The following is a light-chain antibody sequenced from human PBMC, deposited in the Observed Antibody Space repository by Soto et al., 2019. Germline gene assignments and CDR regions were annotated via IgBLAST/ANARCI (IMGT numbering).Light chain of an antibody. Sequence: DIQMTQSPSTLSASVGDRVTITCRASQSISSWLAWYQQKPGKAPKLLIYKASSLESGVPSRFSGSGSGTDITLTISSLQPDDFATYYCQQYNTGGFTFGPGTKVDIK. J-gene: IGKJ3*01. CDR2: KAS. V-gene: IGKV1-5*03. CDR1: QSISSW. CDR3: QQYNTGGFT.